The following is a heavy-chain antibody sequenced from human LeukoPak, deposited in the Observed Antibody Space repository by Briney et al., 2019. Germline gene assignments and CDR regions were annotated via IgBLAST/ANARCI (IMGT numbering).Heavy chain of an antibody. CDR1: GYIFTSYW. CDR3: ARQRSRNRYYYYYMDV. CDR2: IYPGDSDT. Sequence: GGSLEISCQGSGYIFTSYWIGWGGKLPGKGREWMGIIYPGDSDTRSSPSFQGQVTISADKSISTAYLQWSSLKASDTAMYYCARQRSRNRYYYYYMDVWGKGTTVTVSS. D-gene: IGHD6-13*01. J-gene: IGHJ6*03. V-gene: IGHV5-51*01.